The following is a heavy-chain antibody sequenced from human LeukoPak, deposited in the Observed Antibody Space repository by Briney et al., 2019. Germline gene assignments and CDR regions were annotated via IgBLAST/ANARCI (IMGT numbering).Heavy chain of an antibody. V-gene: IGHV4-61*01. CDR1: GGSISSSSYY. CDR3: ARDRGYSYGEFDY. Sequence: SETLSLTCTVSGGSISSSSYYWSWIRQPPGKGLEWIGYIYYSGSTNYNPSLKSRVTISVDTSKNQFSLKLSSVTAADTAVYYCARDRGYSYGEFDYWGQGTLVTVSS. CDR2: IYYSGST. D-gene: IGHD5-18*01. J-gene: IGHJ4*02.